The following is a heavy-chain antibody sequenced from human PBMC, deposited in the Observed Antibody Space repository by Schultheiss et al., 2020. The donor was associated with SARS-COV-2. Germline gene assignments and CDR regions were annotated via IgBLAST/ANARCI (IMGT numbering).Heavy chain of an antibody. Sequence: SETLSLTCTVSGGSISSYYWSWIRQPAGKGLEWIGRISGSGSTNYSPSLKSRVTMSVDTSKNQVSLQLNSVTPEDTAVYYCARSSSSSWYARDYWGQGTLVTVSS. CDR1: GGSISSYY. CDR2: ISGSGST. CDR3: ARSSSSSWYARDY. V-gene: IGHV4-4*07. J-gene: IGHJ4*02. D-gene: IGHD6-13*01.